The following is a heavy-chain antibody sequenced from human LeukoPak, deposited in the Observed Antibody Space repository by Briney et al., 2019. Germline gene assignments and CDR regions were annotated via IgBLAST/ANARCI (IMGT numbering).Heavy chain of an antibody. CDR1: SGSISTSNYY. CDR3: ARWGGGYDYWFDP. CDR2: IFYSGST. V-gene: IGHV4-39*07. Sequence: SETLSLTCTVSSGSISTSNYYWGWVRQPPGKALEWIGNIFYSGSTYYSPSLKSRVTISLDTSRNQFSLKLNSVTAADTAVYYCARWGGGYDYWFDPWGQGTLVTVSS. J-gene: IGHJ5*02. D-gene: IGHD5-12*01.